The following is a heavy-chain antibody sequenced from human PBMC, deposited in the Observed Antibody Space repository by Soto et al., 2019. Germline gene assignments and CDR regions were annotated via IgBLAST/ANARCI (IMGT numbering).Heavy chain of an antibody. D-gene: IGHD3-3*01. J-gene: IGHJ6*03. V-gene: IGHV4-39*07. CDR2: INHSGST. Sequence: PSETLSLTCTVSGGTISSSSYYWSWIRQPPGKGLEWIGEINHSGSTNYNPSLKSRVTISVDTPKNQFSLKLSSVTAADTAVYYCARGPLYRYLIPDYYNYYMDVWGKGTRVTVSS. CDR3: ARGPLYRYLIPDYYNYYMDV. CDR1: GGTISSSSYY.